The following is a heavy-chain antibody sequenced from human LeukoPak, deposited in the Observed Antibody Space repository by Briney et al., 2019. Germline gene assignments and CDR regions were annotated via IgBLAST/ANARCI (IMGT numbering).Heavy chain of an antibody. D-gene: IGHD4-17*01. Sequence: ASVKVSCKASGYTFTSYDIHWVRQATGQGLEWMGWMNPNSGNTGYAQKFQGRVTMTRNTSISTAYMELRSLRSEDTAVYYCARGRADYGDYVFDPWGQGTLVTVSS. CDR3: ARGRADYGDYVFDP. V-gene: IGHV1-8*01. CDR1: GYTFTSYD. J-gene: IGHJ5*02. CDR2: MNPNSGNT.